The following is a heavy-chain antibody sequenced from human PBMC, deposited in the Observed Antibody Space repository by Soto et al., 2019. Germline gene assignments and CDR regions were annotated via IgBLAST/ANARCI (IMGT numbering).Heavy chain of an antibody. CDR2: IIPIFGTA. Sequence: QVQLVQSGAEVKKPGSSVKVSCKASGGTFSSYAISWVRQAPGQGLEWMGGIIPIFGTADYAQKFQGRVTITADESTSTAYMELTSLRSEDTAVYYCASHYDSSGYYYRGLDYWGQGTLVTVSS. V-gene: IGHV1-69*12. D-gene: IGHD3-22*01. CDR1: GGTFSSYA. J-gene: IGHJ4*02. CDR3: ASHYDSSGYYYRGLDY.